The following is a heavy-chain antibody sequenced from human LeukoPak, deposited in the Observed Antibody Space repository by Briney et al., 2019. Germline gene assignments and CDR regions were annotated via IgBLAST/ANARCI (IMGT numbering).Heavy chain of an antibody. CDR3: ARDGSIAVAGYYFDY. J-gene: IGHJ4*02. D-gene: IGHD6-19*01. CDR1: GYTFTSYG. V-gene: IGHV1-18*04. Sequence: GASVKVSCKASGYTFTSYGISWVRQAPGQGREWMGWISAYNGNTNYAQKLQGRVTMTTDTSTSTAYMELRSLRSDDTAVYYCARDGSIAVAGYYFDYWGQGTLVTVSS. CDR2: ISAYNGNT.